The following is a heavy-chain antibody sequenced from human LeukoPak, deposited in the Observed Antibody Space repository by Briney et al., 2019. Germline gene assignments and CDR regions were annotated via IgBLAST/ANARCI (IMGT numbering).Heavy chain of an antibody. CDR1: GFTFSGYA. CDR3: AKRIYGWYQIDY. Sequence: HSGGSLRLSCAASGFTFSGYAMSWVRQAPGKGLEWVSAITGPGDGTWHADSVRGRFTTSRDNSKNTLYLQMNSLRAEDTAVYFCAKRIYGWYQIDYWGQGTLVTVSS. CDR2: ITGPGDGT. V-gene: IGHV3-23*01. D-gene: IGHD6-19*01. J-gene: IGHJ4*02.